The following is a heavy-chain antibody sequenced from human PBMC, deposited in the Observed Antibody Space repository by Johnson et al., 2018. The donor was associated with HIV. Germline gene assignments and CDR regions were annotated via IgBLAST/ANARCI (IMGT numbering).Heavy chain of an antibody. CDR3: AKVEVYYYGSGSSNAFDI. CDR2: IRYDGSNK. Sequence: QVQVVESGGGVVQPGRSLRLSCAASGFTSSSYAIHWVRQAPGKGLEWVAFIRYDGSNKYSADSVKGRFTLSRDNSKNTLYLQMNSLRAEDTAVYYCAKVEVYYYGSGSSNAFDIWGQGTMVTVSS. CDR1: GFTSSSYA. J-gene: IGHJ3*02. D-gene: IGHD3-10*01. V-gene: IGHV3-30*02.